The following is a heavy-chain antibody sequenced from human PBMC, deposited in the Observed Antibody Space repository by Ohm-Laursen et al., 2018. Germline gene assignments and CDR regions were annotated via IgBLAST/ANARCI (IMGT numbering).Heavy chain of an antibody. CDR3: ARQEAGSYFDF. J-gene: IGHJ2*01. Sequence: SQTLSLTCTVSGRSMDNNYWTWLRQSQGKGLEWIGYIYNGAITKYNPSLESRVSISADTSKNQFSLKLTSVTAADTALYFCARQEAGSYFDFWGRGTLVTVSS. D-gene: IGHD3-10*01. CDR1: GRSMDNNY. V-gene: IGHV4-59*01. CDR2: IYNGAIT.